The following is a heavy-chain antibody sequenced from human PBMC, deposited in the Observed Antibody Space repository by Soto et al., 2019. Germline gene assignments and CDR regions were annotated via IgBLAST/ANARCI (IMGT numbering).Heavy chain of an antibody. V-gene: IGHV4-39*01. CDR3: ARLYPPLRGSSWLDY. Sequence: SETLSLTCTVSGASITSGNYYWGWIRQPPGKGLQWIGSSSYTGNTYFNPSLRSRVTISFDTSKNQFSLRLTSVTASDTAVYYCARLYPPLRGSSWLDYWGQGTLVTVSS. J-gene: IGHJ4*02. CDR2: SSYTGNT. CDR1: GASITSGNYY. D-gene: IGHD6-13*01.